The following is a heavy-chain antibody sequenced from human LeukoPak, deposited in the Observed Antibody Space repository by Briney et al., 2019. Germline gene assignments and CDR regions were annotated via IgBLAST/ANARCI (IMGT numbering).Heavy chain of an antibody. CDR3: ASSGYSRYFQH. J-gene: IGHJ1*01. CDR1: GYTFTSYY. Sequence: ASVKVSCKASGYTFTSYYMHWVRQAPGQGLEWMGIINPSGGSTSYAQKFQGRVTMTRDTSTSTVYMELRSLRSEDTAVYYCASSGYSRYFQHWGQGTLVTVSS. D-gene: IGHD5-18*01. V-gene: IGHV1-46*01. CDR2: INPSGGST.